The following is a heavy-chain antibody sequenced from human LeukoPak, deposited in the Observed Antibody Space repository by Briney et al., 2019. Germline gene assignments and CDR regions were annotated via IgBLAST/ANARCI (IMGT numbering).Heavy chain of an antibody. Sequence: GGSLRLSCAASGFTFSSYWMDWVRQAPGKGLVWVSRINSDGSSTTYADSVKGRFTISRDNAKNTLYLQMNSLRAEDTAVYYCARSSSGWYYFDYWGQGTLVTVSS. CDR2: INSDGSST. CDR1: GFTFSSYW. D-gene: IGHD6-19*01. V-gene: IGHV3-74*01. CDR3: ARSSSGWYYFDY. J-gene: IGHJ4*02.